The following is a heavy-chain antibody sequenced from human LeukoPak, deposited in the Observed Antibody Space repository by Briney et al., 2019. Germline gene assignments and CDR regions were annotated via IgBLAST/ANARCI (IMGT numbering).Heavy chain of an antibody. V-gene: IGHV3-33*01. J-gene: IGHJ6*02. Sequence: GGSLRLSCAASGFTFSDYGMHWVRQAPGKGLEWLAIIWYDASIKYYADSVKGRFTISRDNSKNTLYLQMYSLRAEDTAMYYCARPTYGDYGYGLDVWGRGTTVTVSS. CDR2: IWYDASIK. D-gene: IGHD4-17*01. CDR3: ARPTYGDYGYGLDV. CDR1: GFTFSDYG.